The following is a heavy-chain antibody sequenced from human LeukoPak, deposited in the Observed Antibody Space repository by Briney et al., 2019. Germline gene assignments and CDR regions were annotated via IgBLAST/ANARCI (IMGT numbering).Heavy chain of an antibody. Sequence: NPSETLSLTCAVYGGSFSGYYWSWIRQPPGKGLEWIGEINHSGSTNYNASLKSRVTISVDTSKNQFPLKLRSVTAAATAVYSCARRRNYLGGGEDYWGQGTLVTVSS. D-gene: IGHD3-16*01. V-gene: IGHV4-34*01. CDR1: GGSFSGYY. CDR2: INHSGST. CDR3: ARRRNYLGGGEDY. J-gene: IGHJ4*02.